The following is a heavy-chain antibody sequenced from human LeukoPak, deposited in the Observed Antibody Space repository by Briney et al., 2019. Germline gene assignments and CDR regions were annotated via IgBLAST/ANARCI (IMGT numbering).Heavy chain of an antibody. J-gene: IGHJ4*02. CDR2: IYSGGST. CDR3: AREAGDCSGGSCYSFDY. D-gene: IGHD2-15*01. V-gene: IGHV3-53*04. Sequence: GGSLRLSCAASGFTVSSNYMSWVRQAPGKGLEWVSVIYSGGSTYYADSVKGRFTISRHNSKNTLYLQMNSLRAEDTAVYYCAREAGDCSGGSCYSFDYWGQGTLVTVSS. CDR1: GFTVSSNY.